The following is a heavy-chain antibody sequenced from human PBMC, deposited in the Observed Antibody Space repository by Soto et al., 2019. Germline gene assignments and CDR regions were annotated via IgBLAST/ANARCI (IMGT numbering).Heavy chain of an antibody. J-gene: IGHJ6*02. CDR2: INHSGST. Sequence: ASETLSLTCTVSGGSVSSSSYYWSWIRQPPGKGLEWIGEINHSGSTNYNPSLKSRVTISVDTSKNQFSLKLSSVTAADTAVYYCAREALWFGGGYGMDVWGQGTTVTVSS. CDR1: GGSVSSSSYY. V-gene: IGHV4-39*07. CDR3: AREALWFGGGYGMDV. D-gene: IGHD3-10*01.